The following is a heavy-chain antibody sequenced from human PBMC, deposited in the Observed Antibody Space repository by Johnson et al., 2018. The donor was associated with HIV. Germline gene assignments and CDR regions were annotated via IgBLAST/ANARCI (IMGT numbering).Heavy chain of an antibody. D-gene: IGHD3-9*01. CDR3: ARAVDILAGPDALDI. Sequence: VQLVESGGGLVQPGGSLRLSCAASGFTFSSYDMHWVRQATGKGLEWVSAIGTAGDTYYPGSVKGRFTISRDNSKNTLYLQMNSLRAEDTAVYYCARAVDILAGPDALDIWGQGTMVSVSS. J-gene: IGHJ3*02. CDR1: GFTFSSYD. V-gene: IGHV3-13*01. CDR2: IGTAGDT.